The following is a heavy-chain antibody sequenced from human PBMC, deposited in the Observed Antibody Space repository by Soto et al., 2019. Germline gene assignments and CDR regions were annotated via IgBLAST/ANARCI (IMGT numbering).Heavy chain of an antibody. D-gene: IGHD6-13*01. CDR3: AREAAAHHAAFDI. CDR2: IIPIFGTA. J-gene: IGHJ3*02. V-gene: IGHV1-69*13. CDR1: GGTFSSYA. Sequence: SVKVSCKASGGTFSSYAIRWVRQAPGQGLEWMGGIIPIFGTANYAQKFQGRVTITADESTSTAYMELSSLRSEDTAVYYCAREAAAHHAAFDIWGQLTMVTV.